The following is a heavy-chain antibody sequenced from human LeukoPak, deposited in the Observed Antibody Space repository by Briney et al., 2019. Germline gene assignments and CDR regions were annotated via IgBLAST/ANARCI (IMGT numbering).Heavy chain of an antibody. CDR1: GFTFSGYS. D-gene: IGHD2-2*01. CDR2: ISSSSSYI. Sequence: GGSLRLSCAASGFTFSGYSMNWVRQAPGKGLEWVSSISSSSSYIYYADSVKGRFTISRDNAKNSLYLQMNSLRAEDTAVYYCARVGVVPAVNHYYYHMGVWGKGTTVTVSS. V-gene: IGHV3-21*01. J-gene: IGHJ6*03. CDR3: ARVGVVPAVNHYYYHMGV.